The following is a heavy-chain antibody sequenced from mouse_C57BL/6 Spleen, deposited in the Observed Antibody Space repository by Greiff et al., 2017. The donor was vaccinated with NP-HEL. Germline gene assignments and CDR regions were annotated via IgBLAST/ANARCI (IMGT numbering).Heavy chain of an antibody. Sequence: VQLQQSGAELMKPGASVKLSCKATGYTFTGYWIEWVKQRPGHGLEWIGEILPGSGSTNYNEKFKGKATFTADTSSNTAYMQLSSLTTEDSAIYYCARRNHYYGSSYLWYFDVWGTGTTVTVSS. D-gene: IGHD1-1*01. CDR3: ARRNHYYGSSYLWYFDV. J-gene: IGHJ1*03. CDR1: GYTFTGYW. CDR2: ILPGSGST. V-gene: IGHV1-9*01.